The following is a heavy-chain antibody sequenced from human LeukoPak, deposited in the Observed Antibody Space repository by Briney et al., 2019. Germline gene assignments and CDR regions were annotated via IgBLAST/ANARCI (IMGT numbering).Heavy chain of an antibody. D-gene: IGHD6-13*01. V-gene: IGHV3-30*02. CDR3: ARDGVISSWYIDYFDC. CDR2: IRFDGTNT. CDR1: GFTFSSYG. Sequence: GGSLRLSCAASGFTFSSYGMHWVRQAPGKGLDWVAYIRFDGTNTYYADSVKGRLTISRDNSKNTVYLQMNSLRPEDTAMYYCARDGVISSWYIDYFDCWGQGTLVTVSS. J-gene: IGHJ4*02.